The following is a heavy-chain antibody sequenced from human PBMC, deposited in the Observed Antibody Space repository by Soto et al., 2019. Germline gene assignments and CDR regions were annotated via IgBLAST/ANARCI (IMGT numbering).Heavy chain of an antibody. CDR1: GFQFSSYE. CDR2: ISHSGATI. Sequence: GGSLRLSCAASGFQFSSYEMNWVRQAPGKGLEWVAHISHSGATIFYADSVKGRFTISRDNTNNSLSLQMNSLRAEDTAVYYCARGAFWYTTSTTDDSFDVWGQGTVVTVSS. V-gene: IGHV3-48*03. D-gene: IGHD6-6*01. J-gene: IGHJ3*01. CDR3: ARGAFWYTTSTTDDSFDV.